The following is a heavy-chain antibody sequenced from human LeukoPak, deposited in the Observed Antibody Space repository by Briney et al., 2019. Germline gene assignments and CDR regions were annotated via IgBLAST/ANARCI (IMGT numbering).Heavy chain of an antibody. Sequence: RSETLSLTCTVSGGSISSSSYYWGWIRQPPGKGLEWIGNIYYSGSTYYNPSLKSRVTISVDTSKNQFSLKLSSVTAADTAVYYCARGRGYSGYFGYYYMDVWGKGTTVTISS. D-gene: IGHD5-12*01. CDR3: ARGRGYSGYFGYYYMDV. CDR1: GGSISSSSYY. V-gene: IGHV4-39*07. CDR2: IYYSGST. J-gene: IGHJ6*03.